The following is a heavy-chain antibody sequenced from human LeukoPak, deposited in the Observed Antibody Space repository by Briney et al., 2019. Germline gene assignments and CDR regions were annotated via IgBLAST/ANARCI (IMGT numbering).Heavy chain of an antibody. CDR3: ARLRYCSSTSCYTRFDY. Sequence: PSQTLSLTCTVSGGSISSGGYYWTWIRQHPGKGLEWIGYIYYSGSTYYNPSLKSRVTISVDTSKNQFSLKLSSVTAADTAVYYCARLRYCSSTSCYTRFDYWGQGTLVTVSS. J-gene: IGHJ4*02. CDR2: IYYSGST. CDR1: GGSISSGGYY. V-gene: IGHV4-31*03. D-gene: IGHD2-2*02.